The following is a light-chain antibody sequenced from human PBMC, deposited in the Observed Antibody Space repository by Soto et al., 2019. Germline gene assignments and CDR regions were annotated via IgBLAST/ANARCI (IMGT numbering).Light chain of an antibody. CDR1: SSDVAIYNY. CDR2: DVS. V-gene: IGLV2-11*01. J-gene: IGLJ1*01. CDR3: CSYAGSYTFARNV. Sequence: QSLLTQPRSVSWSPGQSVTISCTGTSSDVAIYNYISWYQQHPGEAPKLMIHDVSERPSGVPDRFSGSKSGNTASLTISGLQAEDEADYYCCSYAGSYTFARNVFGTGTKVTVL.